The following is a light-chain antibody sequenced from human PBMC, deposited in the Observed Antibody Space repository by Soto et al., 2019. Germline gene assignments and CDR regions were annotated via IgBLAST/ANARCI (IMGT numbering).Light chain of an antibody. J-gene: IGKJ3*01. Sequence: DIVMTQSPDSLAVSLGERATINCKSNQSLLFTSNNKNYLAWYQQKPGQPPRLLIYWASTRESGVPDRFSGSGSGTDFTLTISSLQAEDAAVYFCQQYYSILTFGPGTKVEIK. V-gene: IGKV4-1*01. CDR2: WAS. CDR1: QSLLFTSNNKNY. CDR3: QQYYSILT.